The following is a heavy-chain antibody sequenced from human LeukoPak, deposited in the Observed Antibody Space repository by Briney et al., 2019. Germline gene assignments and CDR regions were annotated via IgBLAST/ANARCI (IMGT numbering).Heavy chain of an antibody. J-gene: IGHJ3*02. CDR3: ATSSLIYGDYEAFDI. V-gene: IGHV1-2*02. CDR1: GYTFTDYH. D-gene: IGHD4-17*01. Sequence: ASVKVSCKASGYTFTDYHVHWVRQAPGQGLEWMGWISPDSGKTNYAPEFQGRVTLTRDTSLSTAYMDLRRLRSDDTAIYFCATSSLIYGDYEAFDIWGHGIVLTIS. CDR2: ISPDSGKT.